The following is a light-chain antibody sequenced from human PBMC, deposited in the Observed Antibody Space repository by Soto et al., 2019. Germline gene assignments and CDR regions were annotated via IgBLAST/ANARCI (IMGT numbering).Light chain of an antibody. V-gene: IGLV2-11*01. CDR3: CSYAGSYTWV. J-gene: IGLJ3*02. CDR1: SSDVGDYNY. CDR2: AVN. Sequence: QSALTQPRSVSGSPGQSVTISCTGTSSDVGDYNYVSWYQQHPGKAPKLLIYAVNMRPSGVPDRFSGSKSGNTASLTISGLQSEDEAAYTCCSYAGSYTWVFGGGTKLTVL.